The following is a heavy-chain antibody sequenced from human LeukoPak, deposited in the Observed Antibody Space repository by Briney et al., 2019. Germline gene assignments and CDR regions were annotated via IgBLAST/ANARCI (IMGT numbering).Heavy chain of an antibody. V-gene: IGHV3-23*01. Sequence: GGSLRLSCAASGFTFSSYAMSWVRQAPGKGLEWVSAISGSGGSTYYAGSVKGRFTISRDNSKNTLYLQMNSLRAEDTAVYYCAKSDYDFWSGYYTGIPFFDYWGQGALVTVSS. CDR1: GFTFSSYA. D-gene: IGHD3-3*01. J-gene: IGHJ4*02. CDR2: ISGSGGST. CDR3: AKSDYDFWSGYYTGIPFFDY.